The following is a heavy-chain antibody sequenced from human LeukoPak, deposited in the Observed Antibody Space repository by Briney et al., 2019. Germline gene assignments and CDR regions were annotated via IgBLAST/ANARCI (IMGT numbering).Heavy chain of an antibody. CDR1: GYTHTELS. D-gene: IGHD3-9*01. CDR2: FDPEDGET. V-gene: IGHV1-24*01. Sequence: ASVKVSCKVSGYTHTELSMHWVRQAPGKGLEWMGGFDPEDGETIYAQKFQGRVTMTEDTSTDTAYMELSSLRSEDTAVYYCATDPFDKLRYFDWLSAWGQGTLVTVSS. CDR3: ATDPFDKLRYFDWLSA. J-gene: IGHJ4*02.